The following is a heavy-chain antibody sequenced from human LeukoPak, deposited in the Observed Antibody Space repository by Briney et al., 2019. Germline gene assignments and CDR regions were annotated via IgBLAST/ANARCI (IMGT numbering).Heavy chain of an antibody. D-gene: IGHD3-3*02. CDR3: ARIGSAAFTDS. V-gene: IGHV3-23*01. Sequence: GGSLRLSCAASGFTFSTYALNWVRQAPGKGLEWVSAITDSGGAIYYADSVKGRFTMSRDNSKNSLFLQMNNLRAEDTAVYYCARIGSAAFTDSWGQGTLVTVSS. CDR1: GFTFSTYA. J-gene: IGHJ4*02. CDR2: ITDSGGAI.